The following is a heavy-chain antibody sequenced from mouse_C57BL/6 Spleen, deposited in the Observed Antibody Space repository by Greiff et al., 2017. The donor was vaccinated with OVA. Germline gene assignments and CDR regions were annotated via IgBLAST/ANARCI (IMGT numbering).Heavy chain of an antibody. Sequence: EVQLQQSGPELVKPGASVKISCKASGYTFTDYYMNWVKQSHGKSLEWIGDINPNNGGTSYNQKFKGKATLTVDKSSSTAYMELRSLTSEDSAVYYCARSIRSMFDYWGQGTTLTVSS. CDR2: INPNNGGT. CDR1: GYTFTDYY. J-gene: IGHJ2*01. V-gene: IGHV1-26*01. D-gene: IGHD2-10*02. CDR3: ARSIRSMFDY.